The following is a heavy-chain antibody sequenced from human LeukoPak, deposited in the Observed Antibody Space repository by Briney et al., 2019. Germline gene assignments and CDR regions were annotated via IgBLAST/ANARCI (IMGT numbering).Heavy chain of an antibody. Sequence: PGGSLRLSCAASGFIVSSNYMSWVRQAPGKGLEWVSIIYSAGNTYYLDSVKGRLTISRDNSKNTLYLQMNSLRAEDTAVYYCARTIVGSSYDAFDIWGQGTMVIVS. D-gene: IGHD1-26*01. CDR3: ARTIVGSSYDAFDI. V-gene: IGHV3-53*01. CDR2: IYSAGNT. J-gene: IGHJ3*02. CDR1: GFIVSSNY.